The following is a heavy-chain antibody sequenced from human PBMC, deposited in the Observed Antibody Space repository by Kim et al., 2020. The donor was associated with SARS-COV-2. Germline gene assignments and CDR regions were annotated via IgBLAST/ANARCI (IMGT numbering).Heavy chain of an antibody. J-gene: IGHJ4*02. CDR3: AKDPGTTGRVKYYFDY. V-gene: IGHV3-23*01. D-gene: IGHD1-1*01. CDR1: GFTFSSYA. CDR2: ISGSGGST. Sequence: GGSLRLSCAASGFTFSSYAMSWVRQAPGKGLEWVSAISGSGGSTYYADSVKGRFTISRDNSKNTLYLQMNSLRAEDTAVYYCAKDPGTTGRVKYYFDYWGQGTLVTVSS.